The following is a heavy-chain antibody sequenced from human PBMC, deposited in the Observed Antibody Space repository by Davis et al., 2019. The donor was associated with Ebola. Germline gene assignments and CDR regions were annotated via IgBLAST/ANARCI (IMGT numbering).Heavy chain of an antibody. V-gene: IGHV3-30*02. CDR1: GFTFSSYG. D-gene: IGHD3-3*01. J-gene: IGHJ4*02. CDR2: IWYDGSNK. CDR3: ATTTIFGVV. Sequence: GGSLGLSCAASGFTFSSYGMHWVRQAPGKGLEWVAVIWYDGSNKYYADSVKGRFTISRDNSKNTLYLQMNSLRVEDTAVYYCATTTIFGVVWGQGTLVTVSS.